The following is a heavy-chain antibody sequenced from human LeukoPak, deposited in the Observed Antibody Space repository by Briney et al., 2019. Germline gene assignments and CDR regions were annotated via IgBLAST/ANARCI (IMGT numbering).Heavy chain of an antibody. CDR2: INPNSGGT. D-gene: IGHD5-18*01. CDR3: ATPRDTATTADAFDI. Sequence: ASVKVSCKASGYTFTGYYMHWVRQAPGQGLEWMGWINPNSGGTNYAQKFQGRVTTTRDTSISTAYMELSRLRSDDTAVYYCATPRDTATTADAFDIWGQGTMVTVSS. CDR1: GYTFTGYY. V-gene: IGHV1-2*02. J-gene: IGHJ3*02.